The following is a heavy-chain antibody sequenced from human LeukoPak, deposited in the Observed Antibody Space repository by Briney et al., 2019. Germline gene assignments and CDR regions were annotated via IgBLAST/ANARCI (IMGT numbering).Heavy chain of an antibody. Sequence: GGSLRLSRAASGFTFSSYGMSWVRQAPGKGLEWVSAISGSGGSTYYADSVKGRFTISRDNSKNTLYLQMNSLRAEDTAVYYCAKGGNYYGSGSYYWGQGTLVTVSS. CDR2: ISGSGGST. V-gene: IGHV3-23*01. J-gene: IGHJ4*02. CDR1: GFTFSSYG. D-gene: IGHD3-10*01. CDR3: AKGGNYYGSGSYY.